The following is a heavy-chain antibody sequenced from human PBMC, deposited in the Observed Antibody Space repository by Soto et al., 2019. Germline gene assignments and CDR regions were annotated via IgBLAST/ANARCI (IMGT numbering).Heavy chain of an antibody. V-gene: IGHV3-48*01. CDR2: ISSSSSTI. CDR3: AKAESPYGSGSYYFRTFDY. Sequence: SGGSLRLCCAASGFTFSNYSMNWVRQAPGKGLEWVSYISSSSSTIYYADSVKGRFTISRDNANNSLYLQMNSLRAEDTAVYYCAKAESPYGSGSYYFRTFDYWGQGTLVTVSS. D-gene: IGHD3-10*01. CDR1: GFTFSNYS. J-gene: IGHJ4*02.